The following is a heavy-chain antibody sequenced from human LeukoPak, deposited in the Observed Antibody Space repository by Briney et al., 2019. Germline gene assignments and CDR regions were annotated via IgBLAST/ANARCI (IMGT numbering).Heavy chain of an antibody. CDR3: ARELPREVTLDY. Sequence: GGSLRLSCVASEFDFFSYGMQWVRQAPGGRLVWVARIFTDGSTTTYADSVKGRFTISRDNAKNTLYLEMKSLRVEDTAVYYCARELPREVTLDYWGQGTLVTVSP. CDR2: IFTDGSTT. CDR1: EFDFFSYG. J-gene: IGHJ4*01. D-gene: IGHD2-21*02. V-gene: IGHV3-74*03.